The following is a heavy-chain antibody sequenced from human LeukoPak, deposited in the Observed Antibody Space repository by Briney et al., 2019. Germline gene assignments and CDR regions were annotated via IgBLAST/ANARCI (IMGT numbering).Heavy chain of an antibody. Sequence: GESLKISCKGSGYSFTSYWISWVRQMPGKGLQWMGRIDPSDSYTNYSPSFQGHVTISADKSISTAYLQWSSLKASDTAMYYCARHESSSSPDDFWGQGTPVTVSS. CDR3: ARHESSSSPDDF. CDR2: IDPSDSYT. J-gene: IGHJ4*02. V-gene: IGHV5-10-1*01. CDR1: GYSFTSYW. D-gene: IGHD2-2*01.